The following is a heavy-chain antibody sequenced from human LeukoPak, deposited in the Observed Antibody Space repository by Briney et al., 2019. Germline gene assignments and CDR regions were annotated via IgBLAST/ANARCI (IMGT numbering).Heavy chain of an antibody. J-gene: IGHJ6*04. Sequence: GGSLRLSCAGSGFTFRSHSMAWVRQAPGKGLEWISYISGSSSTIHYADSVKGRFTISRDNDKNSLYLEMNSLRAEDTAVYFCARVEKGFWSGFKMDVWGKGTAVTVSS. CDR2: ISGSSSTI. CDR3: ARVEKGFWSGFKMDV. V-gene: IGHV3-48*01. D-gene: IGHD3-3*01. CDR1: GFTFRSHS.